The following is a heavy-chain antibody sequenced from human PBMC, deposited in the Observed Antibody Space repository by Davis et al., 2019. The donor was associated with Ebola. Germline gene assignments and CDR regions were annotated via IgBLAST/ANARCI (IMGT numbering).Heavy chain of an antibody. Sequence: ASVKVSCKASGYTFTGYYMHWVRQAPGQGLEWMGRINPNSGGTNYAQKFQGRVTMTRDTSISTAYMELSRLRSDDTAVYYCARALELWLRGSYYYYGMDVWDKGTTVTVSS. CDR1: GYTFTGYY. D-gene: IGHD5-18*01. J-gene: IGHJ6*04. CDR2: INPNSGGT. V-gene: IGHV1-2*06. CDR3: ARALELWLRGSYYYYGMDV.